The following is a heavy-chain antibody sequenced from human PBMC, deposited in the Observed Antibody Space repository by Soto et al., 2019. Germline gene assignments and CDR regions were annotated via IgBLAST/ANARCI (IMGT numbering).Heavy chain of an antibody. V-gene: IGHV4-39*01. D-gene: IGHD3-9*01. CDR3: ASSYYDILTGFFDY. J-gene: IGHJ4*02. CDR1: GGSISSSSYY. CDR2: IYYSGST. Sequence: SETLSLTCTVSGGSISSSSYYWGWIRQPPGKGLEWIGSIYYSGSTYYNPSLKSRVTISVDTSKNQFSLKLSSVTAADTAVYYCASSYYDILTGFFDYWGQGTLVTVSS.